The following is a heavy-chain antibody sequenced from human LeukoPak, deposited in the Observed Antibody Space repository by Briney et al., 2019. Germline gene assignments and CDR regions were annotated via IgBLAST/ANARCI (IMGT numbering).Heavy chain of an antibody. CDR3: ARVRGYSGYGGYYMDV. V-gene: IGHV4-39*07. D-gene: IGHD5-12*01. CDR2: IYYSGST. CDR1: GASISNSTYY. J-gene: IGHJ6*03. Sequence: SETLSLTCNVSGASISNSTYYWGWIRQPPGKGLEWIGSIYYSGSTYCKPSLKSRLTISVDTSKNQFSLKLSSVTAADTAVYYCARVRGYSGYGGYYMDVWGKGTTVTVSS.